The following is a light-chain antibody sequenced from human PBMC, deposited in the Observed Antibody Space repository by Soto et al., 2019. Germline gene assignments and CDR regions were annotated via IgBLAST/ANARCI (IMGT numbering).Light chain of an antibody. Sequence: QSALTQPASVSGSPGQSITISCTGTTSDIGGYNYVSWYQQHPGKAPKLMIYDVSNRPSGVSDRFSGSKSGNTASLTISGLQADDEADYYCTSFTDTNTYVVLGGGTQLTVL. J-gene: IGLJ2*01. CDR3: TSFTDTNTYVV. CDR2: DVS. V-gene: IGLV2-14*03. CDR1: TSDIGGYNY.